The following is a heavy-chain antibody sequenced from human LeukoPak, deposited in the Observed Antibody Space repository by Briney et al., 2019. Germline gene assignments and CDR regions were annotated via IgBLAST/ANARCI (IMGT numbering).Heavy chain of an antibody. CDR1: DGSINSYY. J-gene: IGHJ6*02. V-gene: IGHV4-59*01. Sequence: SETLSLTCSVSDGSINSYYWNWIRRPPGKGLEWIGYIYYNGNTNYSPSLKSRVTMSVDTSKNLFTLKVSSVTAADTAVYYCARGRSNYYGMDVWGQGTTVTVSS. CDR2: IYYNGNT. CDR3: ARGRSNYYGMDV. D-gene: IGHD1-26*01.